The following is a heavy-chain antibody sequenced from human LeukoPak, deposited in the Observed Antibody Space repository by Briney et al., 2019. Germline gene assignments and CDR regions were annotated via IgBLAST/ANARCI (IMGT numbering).Heavy chain of an antibody. V-gene: IGHV4-59*01. CDR3: ARDYGGNSNYYYYGMDV. J-gene: IGHJ6*02. Sequence: SKTLSLTCTVSGGSISSYYWSWIRQPPGKGLEWIGYIYYIGSTNYNPSLKTRVTISVDTSKNQFSLKLNSVTAADTAVYYCARDYGGNSNYYYYGMDVWGQGTTVTVSS. D-gene: IGHD4-23*01. CDR2: IYYIGST. CDR1: GGSISSYY.